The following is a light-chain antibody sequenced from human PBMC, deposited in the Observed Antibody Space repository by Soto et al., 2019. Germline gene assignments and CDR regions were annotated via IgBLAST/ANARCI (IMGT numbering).Light chain of an antibody. Sequence: EVVLTQSPVTLSLSPGERDTLSCRASQSFRGLLAWYQQKPGQAPRLLIYDAYNMATGIPPRFSGSGSGTDFTLTISSLEPEDSAVYYCQQRHMWPITFGQGTRLEIK. V-gene: IGKV3-11*01. J-gene: IGKJ5*01. CDR3: QQRHMWPIT. CDR1: QSFRGL. CDR2: DAY.